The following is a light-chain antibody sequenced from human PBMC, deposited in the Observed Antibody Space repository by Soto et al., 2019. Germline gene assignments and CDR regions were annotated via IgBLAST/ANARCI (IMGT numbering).Light chain of an antibody. V-gene: IGKV3D-20*02. CDR3: QQRSIWPLT. CDR2: DAS. CDR1: QTITNNY. J-gene: IGKJ4*01. Sequence: IVLTQSPGTLSLSPGERATLSCRASQTITNNYLAWYQQKAGQAPRLLIYDASNRATGIPDRFSGSGSGTDFTLTISNLEPDDSAVYYCQQRSIWPLTFGGGTKVDVK.